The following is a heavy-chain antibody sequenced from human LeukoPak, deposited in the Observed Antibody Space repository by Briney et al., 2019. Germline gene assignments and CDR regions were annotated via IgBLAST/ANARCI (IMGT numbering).Heavy chain of an antibody. V-gene: IGHV4-30-4*01. Sequence: PSETLSLTCTVSGGSISSGDYYWSWIRQPPGKGLEWIGYIYYSGSTYYNPSLKSRVTISVDTSKNQFSLKLSSVTAADTAVYYCARESSSWYYFDYWGRGTLVTVSS. J-gene: IGHJ4*02. D-gene: IGHD6-13*01. CDR1: GGSISSGDYY. CDR3: ARESSSWYYFDY. CDR2: IYYSGST.